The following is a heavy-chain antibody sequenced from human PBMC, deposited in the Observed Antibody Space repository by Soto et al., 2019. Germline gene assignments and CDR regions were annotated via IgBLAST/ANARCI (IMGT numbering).Heavy chain of an antibody. D-gene: IGHD1-26*01. Sequence: EVQVLESGGDLVQPGGSLRLSCVASGFTFSTYAMTWVRQAPGKGLEWVSGISESGGSTYYVDSVKGRFTNSRDNSKNTLYLQMTGLRAEDTAVYYCAKESGRGLRPYWGQGTLVTVSS. J-gene: IGHJ4*02. CDR1: GFTFSTYA. V-gene: IGHV3-23*01. CDR3: AKESGRGLRPY. CDR2: ISESGGST.